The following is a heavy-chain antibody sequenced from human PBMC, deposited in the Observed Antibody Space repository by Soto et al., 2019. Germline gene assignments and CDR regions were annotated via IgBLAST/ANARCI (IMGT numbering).Heavy chain of an antibody. V-gene: IGHV1-69*01. CDR3: ARASAIAAAGDYYYDMDV. CDR1: GGTFSSYA. Sequence: QVQLVQSGAEVKKPGSSVKVSCKASGGTFSSYAISWVRQAPGQGLEWMGGIIPIFGTANYAQKFQGRVTITADESTSTAYMELSSLRSQDTAVYYCARASAIAAAGDYYYDMDVWGQGTTVTVSS. CDR2: IIPIFGTA. D-gene: IGHD6-13*01. J-gene: IGHJ6*02.